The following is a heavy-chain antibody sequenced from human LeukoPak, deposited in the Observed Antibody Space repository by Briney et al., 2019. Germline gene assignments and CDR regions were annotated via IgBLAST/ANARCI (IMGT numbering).Heavy chain of an antibody. CDR3: ARGRYCSGGICYFDY. CDR2: IRQDGSET. D-gene: IGHD2-15*01. V-gene: IGHV3-7*04. J-gene: IGHJ4*02. CDR1: GFILSSYW. Sequence: GGSLRLSCAASGFILSSYWMSWVRRAPGKGLEWVANIRQDGSETYFVDSVKGRFTISRDNANNSLYMQMNSLRAEDTAVYYCARGRYCSGGICYFDYWGQGTLVTVSS.